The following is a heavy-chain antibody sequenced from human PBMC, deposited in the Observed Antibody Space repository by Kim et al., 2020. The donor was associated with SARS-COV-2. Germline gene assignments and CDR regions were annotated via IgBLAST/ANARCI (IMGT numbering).Heavy chain of an antibody. V-gene: IGHV1-2*02. D-gene: IGHD2-15*01. CDR1: GYTFTDYY. CDR3: ARGVDNWFAP. CDR2: INPNSGGT. J-gene: IGHJ5*02. Sequence: ASVKVSCKATGYTFTDYYIHWVRQAPGQGLEWVAWINPNSGGTNSAQKFQGRVALTRDTSITTAHMELSSLRSDDTAVYYCARGVDNWFAPWGQGTLVTVSS.